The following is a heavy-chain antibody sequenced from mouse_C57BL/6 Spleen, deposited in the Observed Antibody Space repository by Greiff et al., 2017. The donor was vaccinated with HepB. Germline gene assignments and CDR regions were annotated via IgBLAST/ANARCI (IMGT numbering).Heavy chain of an antibody. V-gene: IGHV1-61*01. J-gene: IGHJ3*01. CDR1: GYTFTSYW. D-gene: IGHD2-5*01. CDR3: ARSYCSNSFAY. CDR2: IYPSDSET. Sequence: VQLQQPGAELVRPGSSVKLSCKASGYTFTSYWMDWVKQRPGQGLEWIGNIYPSDSETHYNQKFKDKVTLTVDKSSTTAYMQLSSLTSEDSAVYYCARSYCSNSFAYWGQGTLVTVSA.